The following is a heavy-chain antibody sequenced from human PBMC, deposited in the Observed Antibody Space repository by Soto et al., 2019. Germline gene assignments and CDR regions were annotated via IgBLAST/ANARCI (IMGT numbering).Heavy chain of an antibody. CDR1: GGSIGSYY. Sequence: VQLQESGPGLVKPSETLSLTCTVSGGSIGSYYWSWIRQPAGKGLEWIGRIHTRGTTEYNPSLKSRVTMSLDTSKNQFSLKLNSVTAADTAVYFCARGLLSSTWRVRGDWYFDLWGRGTLVTVSS. D-gene: IGHD6-13*01. CDR3: ARGLLSSTWRVRGDWYFDL. CDR2: IHTRGTT. J-gene: IGHJ2*01. V-gene: IGHV4-4*07.